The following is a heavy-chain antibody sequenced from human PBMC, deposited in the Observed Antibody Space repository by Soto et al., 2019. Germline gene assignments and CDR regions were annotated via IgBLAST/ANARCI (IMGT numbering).Heavy chain of an antibody. CDR2: IYYSGST. D-gene: IGHD2-15*01. CDR1: GGSISSYY. CDR3: ARDSLCSGGSCSWFDP. Sequence: SETLSLTCTVSGGSISSYYWSWIRQPPGKGLEWIGYIYYSGSTNYNPSLKSRVTISVDTSKNQFSLKLSSVTAADTAVYYCARDSLCSGGSCSWFDPWGQGTLVTVSS. J-gene: IGHJ5*02. V-gene: IGHV4-59*01.